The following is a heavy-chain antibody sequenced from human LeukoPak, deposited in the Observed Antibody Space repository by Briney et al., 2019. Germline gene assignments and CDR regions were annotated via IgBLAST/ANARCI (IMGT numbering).Heavy chain of an antibody. CDR3: GRDERYDSSGYPFDY. CDR1: GYTFTGYF. D-gene: IGHD3-22*01. CDR2: INPNSGST. Sequence: ASVKVSCKASGYTFTGYFIHWVRQAPGQGLEWMGWINPNSGSTNYAQKFQGRVTMTRDTSISTAYMELSRLRSDDTAEYYCGRDERYDSSGYPFDYWGQGTLVTVSS. V-gene: IGHV1-2*02. J-gene: IGHJ4*02.